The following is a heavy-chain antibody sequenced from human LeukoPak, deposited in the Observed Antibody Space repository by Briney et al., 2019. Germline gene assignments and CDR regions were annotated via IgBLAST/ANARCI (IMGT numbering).Heavy chain of an antibody. CDR3: AKAEGFFGGYYDN. D-gene: IGHD4-23*01. Sequence: GGSLRLSCAASGFSFDDYGMHWVRQAPGKGLEWVSGISWNRGTLDYAESVKGRFIISRGNAKKSLYLHMNSLRAEDTALYYCAKAEGFFGGYYDNWGQGTLVTVSS. CDR2: ISWNRGTL. J-gene: IGHJ4*02. V-gene: IGHV3-9*01. CDR1: GFSFDDYG.